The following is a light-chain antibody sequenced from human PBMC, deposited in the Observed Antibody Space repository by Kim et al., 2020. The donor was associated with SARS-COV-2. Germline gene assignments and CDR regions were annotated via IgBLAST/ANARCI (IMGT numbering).Light chain of an antibody. CDR2: ATS. CDR3: QQYGTLPYT. V-gene: IGKV3-20*01. J-gene: IGKJ2*01. CDR1: QSVSSSY. Sequence: EIVLTQSPGTLSLSPGERATLSCRASQSVSSSYLAWSQQKPGQAPRLLIYATSSRATGIPDRFSGAGSGTDFTLTISRLEREDFAVYYCQQYGTLPYTFGQGTKLEIK.